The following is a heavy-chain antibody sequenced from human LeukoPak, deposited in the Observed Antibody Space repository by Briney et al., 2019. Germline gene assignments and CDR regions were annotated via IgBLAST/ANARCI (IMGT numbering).Heavy chain of an antibody. CDR2: IKPDGSEK. D-gene: IGHD3-22*01. CDR3: TRDLNHDSGG. CDR1: GFSFSGTW. J-gene: IGHJ4*02. Sequence: PGGSLRLSCAASGFSFSGTWMTWVRQAPGKGLECVANIKPDGSEKYYVGSVKGRFTVSRDNAKNSLYLQMNSLRVEDTAIYYCTRDLNHDSGGWGQGTLVTVSS. V-gene: IGHV3-7*01.